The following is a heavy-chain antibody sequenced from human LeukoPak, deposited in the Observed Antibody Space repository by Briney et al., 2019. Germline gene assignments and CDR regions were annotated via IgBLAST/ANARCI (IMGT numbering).Heavy chain of an antibody. V-gene: IGHV4-59*08. J-gene: IGHJ4*02. CDR2: IYYSGST. Sequence: SVTLSLTCTVSGGSINSYHWSWIRQPPGKGLEWIGYIYYSGSTNYNPSLKSRVTISVDTSKNQFSLKLSSVTAADTAVYYCARRAGSYLYYFDYWGQGTLVTVSS. D-gene: IGHD1-26*01. CDR3: ARRAGSYLYYFDY. CDR1: GGSINSYH.